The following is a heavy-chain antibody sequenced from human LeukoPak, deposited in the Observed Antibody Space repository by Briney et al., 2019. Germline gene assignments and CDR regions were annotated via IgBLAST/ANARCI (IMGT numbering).Heavy chain of an antibody. D-gene: IGHD1-7*01. CDR1: GGSISSYY. CDR3: ATQKKTRYNWNYPNWFDP. J-gene: IGHJ5*02. CDR2: IYYSGST. V-gene: IGHV4-59*05. Sequence: PSETLSLTCTVSGGSISSYYWSWIRQPPGKGLEWIGSIYYSGSTYYNPSLKSRVTISVDTSKNQFSLKLSSVTAADTAVYYCATQKKTRYNWNYPNWFDPWGQGTLVTVSS.